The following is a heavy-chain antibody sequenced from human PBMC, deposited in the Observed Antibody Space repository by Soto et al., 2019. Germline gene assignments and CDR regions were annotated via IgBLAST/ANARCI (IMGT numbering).Heavy chain of an antibody. D-gene: IGHD6-19*01. CDR3: SRIAVSGPFTGFDY. CDR2: VSYSGST. V-gene: IGHV4-39*01. Sequence: QLQLQESGPGLVKPSETLSLTCTVSGGSISNSSYQWGWIRQPPGKGLQWIGSVSYSGSTYYNPSLESRLTLSVDTSKTQSSLRLSSVTAADTAVYYCSRIAVSGPFTGFDYWGRGTLVTVSS. CDR1: GGSISNSSYQ. J-gene: IGHJ4*02.